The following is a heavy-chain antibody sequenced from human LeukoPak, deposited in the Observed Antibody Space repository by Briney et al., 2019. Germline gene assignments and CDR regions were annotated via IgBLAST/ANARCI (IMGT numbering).Heavy chain of an antibody. CDR2: ISSSSSAM. V-gene: IGHV3-48*01. D-gene: IGHD1-26*01. Sequence: GGSLRLSCSASGFTFSTYSMNWVRQAPGKGLEWVSYISSSSSAMNYVDSVKGRFTISRDNAKNSLYLQMTSLRGDDTAVYYCTRDAGRREDFWGQGTLVTVSS. J-gene: IGHJ4*02. CDR3: TRDAGRREDF. CDR1: GFTFSTYS.